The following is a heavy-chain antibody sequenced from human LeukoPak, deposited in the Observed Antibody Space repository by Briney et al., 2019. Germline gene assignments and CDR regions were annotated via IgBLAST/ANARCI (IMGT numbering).Heavy chain of an antibody. CDR3: ARAEWNLYYYDSSGYYYYWFDP. D-gene: IGHD3-22*01. CDR2: INPNSGGT. V-gene: IGHV1-2*06. CDR1: GYTLTGYY. J-gene: IGHJ5*02. Sequence: ASEKVSCKASGYTLTGYYMHWVRQAPGQGLEWMGRINPNSGGTNYAQKFQGRVTMTRDTSISTAYMELSRLRSDDTAVYYCARAEWNLYYYDSSGYYYYWFDPWGQGTLVTVSS.